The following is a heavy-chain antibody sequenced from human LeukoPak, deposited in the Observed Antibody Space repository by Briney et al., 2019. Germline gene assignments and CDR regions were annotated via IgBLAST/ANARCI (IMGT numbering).Heavy chain of an antibody. CDR2: IKSKTDGGTT. J-gene: IGHJ4*02. V-gene: IGHV3-15*01. D-gene: IGHD2-21*01. CDR3: ARGPYFEPTPFGY. CDR1: GFTFSNAW. Sequence: PGGSLRLSCAASGFTFSNAWMSWVRQAPGKGLEWVGRIKSKTDGGTTDYAAPVKGRFTISRDDSKNTLYLQMNSLKTEDTAVYYCARGPYFEPTPFGYWGQGTLVTVSS.